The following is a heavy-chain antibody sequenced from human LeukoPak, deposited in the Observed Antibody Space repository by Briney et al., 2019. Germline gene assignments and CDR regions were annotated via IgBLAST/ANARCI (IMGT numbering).Heavy chain of an antibody. CDR1: GGSISSYY. CDR3: ARIAITGVLRWFDP. CDR2: ISYSGST. Sequence: SETLSLTCTVSGGSISSYYWSWLRQPPGKGLEWIGYISYSGSTNYNPSLTSRLTISVDTSKNHFSLKLSSMTAADTAVYYCARIAITGVLRWFDPWGQGTLVTVSS. D-gene: IGHD1-20*01. J-gene: IGHJ5*02. V-gene: IGHV4-59*01.